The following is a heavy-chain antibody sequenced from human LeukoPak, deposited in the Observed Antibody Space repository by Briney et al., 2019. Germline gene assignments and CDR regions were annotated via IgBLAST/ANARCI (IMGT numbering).Heavy chain of an antibody. CDR1: GYTFTMYD. CDR2: MNPNSGNT. Sequence: ASVKVSCTASGYTFTMYDINWVRQAPGQGLEWMGWMNPNSGNTGYAQKFQGRVTMTRNTSISTAYMELSSLRSEDTAVYYCARVPIRYSSSWYYNRFDPWGQGTLVTVSS. V-gene: IGHV1-8*01. D-gene: IGHD6-13*01. J-gene: IGHJ5*02. CDR3: ARVPIRYSSSWYYNRFDP.